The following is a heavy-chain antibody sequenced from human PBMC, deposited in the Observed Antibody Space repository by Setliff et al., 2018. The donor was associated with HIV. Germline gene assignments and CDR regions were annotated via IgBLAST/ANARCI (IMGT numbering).Heavy chain of an antibody. CDR3: ARQHGDYALAS. CDR1: GGSFTAYY. Sequence: PSLTCAVYGGSFTAYYWSWVRQAPGKGLEWIGEINYSETTNYNPSLKSRVAMSIDIAKKQFYLKLRSVTAADTAVYYCARQHGDYALASWGRGTLVTVSS. J-gene: IGHJ5*01. V-gene: IGHV4-34*01. CDR2: INYSETT. D-gene: IGHD4-17*01.